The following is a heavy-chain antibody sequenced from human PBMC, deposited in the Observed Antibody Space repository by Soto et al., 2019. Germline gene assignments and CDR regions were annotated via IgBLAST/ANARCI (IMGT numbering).Heavy chain of an antibody. D-gene: IGHD3-22*01. CDR1: GGTFSSYA. CDR2: IIPIFGTA. J-gene: IGHJ2*01. V-gene: IGHV1-69*01. CDR3: ASSSQRGLIRNWYFDL. Sequence: QVQLVQSGAEVKKPGSSVKVSCKASGGTFSSYAISWVRQAPGQGLEWMGGIIPIFGTANYAQKFQGRVTNTADGSTSTTHMEPSSLRSEDTALYYWASSSQRGLIRNWYFDLRGRGTLVTVSS.